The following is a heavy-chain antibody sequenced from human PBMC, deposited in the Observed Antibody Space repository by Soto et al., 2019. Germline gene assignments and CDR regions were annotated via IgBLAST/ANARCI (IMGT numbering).Heavy chain of an antibody. CDR1: GFTFSSYS. J-gene: IGHJ4*02. CDR2: ISSSSSTI. V-gene: IGHV3-48*02. D-gene: IGHD3-22*01. CDR3: ARDSVALTMIVVVTLDY. Sequence: VGSLRLSCAASGFTFSSYSMNWVRQAPGKGLEWVSYISSSSSTIYYADSVKGRFTISRDNAKNSLYLQMNSLRDEDTAVYYCARDSVALTMIVVVTLDYWGQGTLVTVSS.